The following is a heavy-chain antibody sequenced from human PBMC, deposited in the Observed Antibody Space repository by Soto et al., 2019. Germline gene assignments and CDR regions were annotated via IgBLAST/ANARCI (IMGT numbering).Heavy chain of an antibody. CDR1: GGTFSSYA. J-gene: IGHJ4*02. CDR3: ARGPSYYYDSSGYYYTYFDY. V-gene: IGHV1-69*01. Sequence: QVQLVQSGAEVKKPGSSVKVSCKASGGTFSSYAISWVRQAPGQGLEWMGGIIPIFGTANYAQKFQGRVTIPADESTSTAYMELSSLRSEDTAVYYCARGPSYYYDSSGYYYTYFDYWGQGTLVTVSS. D-gene: IGHD3-22*01. CDR2: IIPIFGTA.